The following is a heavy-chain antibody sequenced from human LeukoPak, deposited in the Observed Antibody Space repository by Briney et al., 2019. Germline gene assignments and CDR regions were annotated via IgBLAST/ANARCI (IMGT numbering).Heavy chain of an antibody. D-gene: IGHD1-26*01. V-gene: IGHV4-38-2*02. CDR3: ARPGRYSGSYASEYFQH. Sequence: KPSETLSLTCTVSGYSISSGYYWGWIRQPPGKGLEWIGSIYHSGSTNYNPSLKSRVTISVDTSKNQFSLKLSSVTAADTAVYYCARPGRYSGSYASEYFQHWGQGTLVTVSS. CDR1: GYSISSGYY. CDR2: IYHSGST. J-gene: IGHJ1*01.